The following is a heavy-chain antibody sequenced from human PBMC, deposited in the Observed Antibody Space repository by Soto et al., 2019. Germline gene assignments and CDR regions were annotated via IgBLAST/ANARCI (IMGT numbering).Heavy chain of an antibody. D-gene: IGHD6-13*01. V-gene: IGHV4-4*02. CDR2: IYHSGST. CDR1: GGSISSNNW. CDR3: ARDSSTWFESSWLDP. J-gene: IGHJ5*02. Sequence: QVQLQESGPGLVKPSGTLSLTCSVSGGSISSNNWWSWVRQSPGKGLEWIGEIYHSGSTIYNPSLKSRVTILLDKSKNQCSLNLSSVTAADTAVYYCARDSSTWFESSWLDPWGQGTLVTVSS.